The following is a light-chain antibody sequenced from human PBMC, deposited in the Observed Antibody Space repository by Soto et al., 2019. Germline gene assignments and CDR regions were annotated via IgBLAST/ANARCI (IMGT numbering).Light chain of an antibody. CDR3: CSYAGSSTHVV. V-gene: IGLV2-23*01. Sequence: QSALTQPASVSGSPGQSITISCTETSSDVGSYNLVSWYQQHPGKAPKLMIYEGSKRPSGVSNRFSGSKSGNTASLTISGLQSEDDADYHCCSYAGSSTHVVFGGGTKLTVL. CDR1: SSDVGSYNL. J-gene: IGLJ2*01. CDR2: EGS.